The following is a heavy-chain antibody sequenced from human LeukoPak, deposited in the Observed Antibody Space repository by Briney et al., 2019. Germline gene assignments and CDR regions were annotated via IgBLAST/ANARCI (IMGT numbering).Heavy chain of an antibody. CDR3: ARDPPGDY. CDR1: GFTFSSYS. Sequence: QPGGSLRLSCAASGFTFSSYSMNWVRQAPGKGLEGVSYISSSSSTINYADSVKGRFTIPRANAKNSLYLQMDSLRAEDTAVHYCARDPPGDYWGQGTLVTVSS. J-gene: IGHJ4*02. V-gene: IGHV3-48*01. CDR2: ISSSSSTI.